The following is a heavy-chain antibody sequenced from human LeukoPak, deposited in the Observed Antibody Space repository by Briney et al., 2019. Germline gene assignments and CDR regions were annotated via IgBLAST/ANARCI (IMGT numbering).Heavy chain of an antibody. CDR2: IYSSGST. CDR1: GDSISNYC. J-gene: IGHJ4*02. D-gene: IGHD6-13*01. Sequence: SGTLSLTCTVSGDSISNYCWSWIRQPAGKGLEWIGRIYSSGSTNYNPSLKSRVTMSVDTSEKQFSLKLTSVTAADTAVYYCARGPSHSSTWFFDYWGQGTLVTVSS. V-gene: IGHV4-4*07. CDR3: ARGPSHSSTWFFDY.